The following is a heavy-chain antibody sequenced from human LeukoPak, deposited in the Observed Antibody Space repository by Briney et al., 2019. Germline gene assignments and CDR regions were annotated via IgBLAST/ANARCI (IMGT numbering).Heavy chain of an antibody. CDR2: IIPLFGRA. Sequence: GASVKVSCKASGGTFSSYAISWVRQAPGQGLEWMGGIIPLFGRANYAQKFQGRVTITTDESTSTAYMELSSLRSEDTAVYYCASRVPCSGGSCYSDYYYYYMDVWGKGTTVTVSS. J-gene: IGHJ6*03. V-gene: IGHV1-69*05. CDR1: GGTFSSYA. D-gene: IGHD2-15*01. CDR3: ASRVPCSGGSCYSDYYYYYMDV.